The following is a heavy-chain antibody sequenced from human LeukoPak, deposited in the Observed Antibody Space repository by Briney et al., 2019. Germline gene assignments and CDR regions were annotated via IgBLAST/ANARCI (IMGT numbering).Heavy chain of an antibody. D-gene: IGHD3-9*01. V-gene: IGHV3-30*02. CDR3: AKDPGLRYFDWFAY. CDR2: IRYDGSNK. Sequence: GGSLRLSCAASGFTFSSYGMHWVRQAPGKGLEWVAFIRYDGSNKYYADSVKGRFTISRDNSKNTLYLQMNSLRAEDTAVYYCAKDPGLRYFDWFAYWGQGTLVTVSS. CDR1: GFTFSSYG. J-gene: IGHJ4*02.